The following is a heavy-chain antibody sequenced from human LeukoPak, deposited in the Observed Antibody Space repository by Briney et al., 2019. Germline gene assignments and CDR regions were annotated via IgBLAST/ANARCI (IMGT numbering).Heavy chain of an antibody. J-gene: IGHJ5*02. V-gene: IGHV7-4-1*02. Sequence: ASVKVSCKASGYTFTSYAMNWVRQAPGQGLEWMGWINTNTGNPTYAQGFTGRFVFSLDTSVSTAYLQISSLKAEDTAVYYCAREGYSSSSRRQLTHNWFDPWGQGTLVTVSS. D-gene: IGHD6-6*01. CDR2: INTNTGNP. CDR1: GYTFTSYA. CDR3: AREGYSSSSRRQLTHNWFDP.